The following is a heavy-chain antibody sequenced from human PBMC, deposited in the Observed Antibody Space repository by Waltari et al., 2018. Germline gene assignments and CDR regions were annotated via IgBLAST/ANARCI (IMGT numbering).Heavy chain of an antibody. V-gene: IGHV1-69*02. D-gene: IGHD2-8*01. CDR3: ARTPTNGGGLSYFDY. CDR1: GGTFSSYT. Sequence: QVQLVQSGAEVKKPGSSVKVSCKASGGTFSSYTISWVRQAPGQGLEWMGRIIPILGIANYAQKFQGRVTITADKSTSTAYMELSSLRSEDTAVYYCARTPTNGGGLSYFDYWGQGTLVTVSS. J-gene: IGHJ4*02. CDR2: IIPILGIA.